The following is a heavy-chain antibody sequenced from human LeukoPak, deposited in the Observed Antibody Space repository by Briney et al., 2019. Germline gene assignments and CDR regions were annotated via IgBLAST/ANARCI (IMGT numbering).Heavy chain of an antibody. D-gene: IGHD7-27*01. V-gene: IGHV1-69*13. Sequence: SVKVSCKASGGTFSSYAISWVRQAPGQGLEWMGGIIPIFGTANYAQKFQGRVTITADESTSTAYMELSSLRPEDTAVYYCARDYATGGYFDYWGQGTLVTVSS. J-gene: IGHJ4*02. CDR3: ARDYATGGYFDY. CDR1: GGTFSSYA. CDR2: IIPIFGTA.